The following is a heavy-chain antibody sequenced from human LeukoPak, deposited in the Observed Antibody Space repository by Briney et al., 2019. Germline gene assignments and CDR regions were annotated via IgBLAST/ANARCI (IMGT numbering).Heavy chain of an antibody. V-gene: IGHV3-23*01. CDR2: ISGNGGST. Sequence: GGSLRLSCAASGFTFGTYAMNWVRQAPGKGLEWVSGISGNGGSTHYADSVKGRFTISRDNSKNTLYLQMNSLRAEDTAVYYCARVRYWGQGTLVTVSS. J-gene: IGHJ4*02. CDR1: GFTFGTYA. CDR3: ARVRY.